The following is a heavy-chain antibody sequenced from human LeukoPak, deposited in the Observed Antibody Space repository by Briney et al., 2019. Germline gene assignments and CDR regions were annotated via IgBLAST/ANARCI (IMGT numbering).Heavy chain of an antibody. CDR2: IYYSRST. J-gene: IGHJ4*02. V-gene: IGHV4-39*01. CDR1: GGSISSSSYY. Sequence: PSETLSLTGTVSGGSISSSSYYWGWIRQPPGKGLEWIGSIYYSRSTYYNPSLKSRVTMSVDTSKNQFSLKLSSVTAADTAVYYCARLGIYLPFDYWGQGTLVTVSS. CDR3: ARLGIYLPFDY. D-gene: IGHD7-27*01.